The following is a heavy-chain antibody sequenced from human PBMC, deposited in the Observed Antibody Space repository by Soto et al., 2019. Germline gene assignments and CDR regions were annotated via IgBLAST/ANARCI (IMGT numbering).Heavy chain of an antibody. CDR3: ARVSSSGWYGVNYYYYYMDV. D-gene: IGHD6-19*01. J-gene: IGHJ6*03. V-gene: IGHV1-8*01. CDR2: MNPNSGNT. CDR1: GYTFTSYD. Sequence: GASVKVSCKASGYTFTSYDINWVRQATGQGLEWMGWMNPNSGNTGYAQKFQGRVTMTRNTSISTAYMELSSLRSEDTAVYYCARVSSSGWYGVNYYYYYMDVWGKGTRSPSP.